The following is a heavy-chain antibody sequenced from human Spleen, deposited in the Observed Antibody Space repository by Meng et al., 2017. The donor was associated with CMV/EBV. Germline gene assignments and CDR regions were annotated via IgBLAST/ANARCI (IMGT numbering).Heavy chain of an antibody. CDR1: GGSINTSSYY. V-gene: IGHV4-39*01. J-gene: IGHJ6*02. D-gene: IGHD2-2*01. CDR3: ARELSSISWGIDYYGMDV. Sequence: SETLSLTCTVSGGSINTSSYYWVWLRQPPGKRLEWLGSIFYTGTTDYNPSLKSRITISADRSKSQFSLKLSSVTAADTAVYYCARELSSISWGIDYYGMDVWGQGTTVTVSS. CDR2: IFYTGTT.